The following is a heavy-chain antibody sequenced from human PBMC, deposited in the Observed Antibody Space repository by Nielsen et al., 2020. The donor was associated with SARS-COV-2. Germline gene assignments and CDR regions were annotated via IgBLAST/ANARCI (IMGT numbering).Heavy chain of an antibody. V-gene: IGHV3-48*04. D-gene: IGHD3-3*01. CDR3: ARATTYYDFWSGVDY. J-gene: IGHJ4*02. CDR2: ISSSSSTI. CDR1: GFTFSSYS. Sequence: GGSLRLSCAASGFTFSSYSMNWVRQAPGKGLEWVSYISSSSSTIYYADSVKGRFTISRDNAKNSLYLQMNSLRAEDTAVYYCARATTYYDFWSGVDYWGQGTLVTVSS.